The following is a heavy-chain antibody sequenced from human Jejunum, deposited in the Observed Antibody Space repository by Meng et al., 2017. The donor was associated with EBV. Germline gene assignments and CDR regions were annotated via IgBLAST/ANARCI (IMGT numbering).Heavy chain of an antibody. CDR2: IIPVFGTA. CDR1: GDTFTSHG. Sequence: QVELVQSGAEVKKPGSSVKLSCKASGDTFTSHGVGWVRLAPGQGPEWLGGIIPVFGTANYPLRFQDRVTITADKSTNTGYMELGGLRSDDTVVYYCARLFCGDDCFSTYYFDSWGQGTLVTVSS. D-gene: IGHD2-21*01. J-gene: IGHJ4*02. CDR3: ARLFCGDDCFSTYYFDS. V-gene: IGHV1-69*06.